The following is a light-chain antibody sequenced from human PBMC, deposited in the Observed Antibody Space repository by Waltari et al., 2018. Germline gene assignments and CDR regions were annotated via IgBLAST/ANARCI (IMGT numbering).Light chain of an antibody. Sequence: QSALTQPASVSGSPGQSITISCPGTSSDVGGYNYVSWYQQHPGKAPKLMIYDVHIRPSGVSDRFSGSKSGNTASLTISGLQSEDEADYYCTSYTRSSTYVFGTGTKVTDL. V-gene: IGLV2-14*03. J-gene: IGLJ1*01. CDR3: TSYTRSSTYV. CDR1: SSDVGGYNY. CDR2: DVH.